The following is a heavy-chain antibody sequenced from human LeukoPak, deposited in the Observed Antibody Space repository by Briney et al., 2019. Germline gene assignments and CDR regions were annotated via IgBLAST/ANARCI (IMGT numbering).Heavy chain of an antibody. CDR2: ISSSSSYI. V-gene: IGHV3-21*01. Sequence: GGSLDLSCAASGFTFSSYSMNWVRQAPGKGLEGVSSISSSSSYIYYADSVKGRFTISRDNAKNSLYLQMNSLRAEDTAVYYCARDLATVTTRLLDYWGQGTLVTVSS. J-gene: IGHJ4*02. D-gene: IGHD4-17*01. CDR1: GFTFSSYS. CDR3: ARDLATVTTRLLDY.